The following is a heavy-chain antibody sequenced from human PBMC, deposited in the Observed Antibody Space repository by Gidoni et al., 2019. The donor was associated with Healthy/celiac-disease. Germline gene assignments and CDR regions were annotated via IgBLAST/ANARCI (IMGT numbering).Heavy chain of an antibody. CDR3: ATDEVGAYDY. CDR2: ISSSSSYI. J-gene: IGHJ4*02. D-gene: IGHD1-26*01. CDR1: GFTFSSYS. V-gene: IGHV3-21*01. Sequence: EVQLVESGGGLVKPGGSLRLSCSASGFTFSSYSMNWVRQAPGKGLEWVSSISSSSSYIYYADSVKGRFTISRDNAKNSLYLQMNSLRAEDTAVYYCATDEVGAYDYWGQGTLVTVSS.